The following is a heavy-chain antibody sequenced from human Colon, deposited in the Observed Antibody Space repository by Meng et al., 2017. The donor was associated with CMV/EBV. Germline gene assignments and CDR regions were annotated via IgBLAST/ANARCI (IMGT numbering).Heavy chain of an antibody. CDR1: GYTFSTYD. CDR3: ARLMLFGQESDY. D-gene: IGHD3/OR15-3a*01. J-gene: IGHJ4*02. Sequence: ASVKVSCKASGYTFSTYDIHWVRQAAGQGPEWMGWMNPNSGNTAYARKFQDRVIMTSDNSINTAYMELSSLTSEDTAVYYCARLMLFGQESDYWGQGTLVTAPQ. CDR2: MNPNSGNT. V-gene: IGHV1-8*01.